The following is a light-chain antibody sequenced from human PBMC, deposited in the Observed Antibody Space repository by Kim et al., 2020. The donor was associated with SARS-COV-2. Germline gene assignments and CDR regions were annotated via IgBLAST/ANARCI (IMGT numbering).Light chain of an antibody. Sequence: AIQLAQSPSSLSASVGDRVTITCWASQGIGTSLAWYRQRPGKAPQLLMEGTSTLESGVPSGFTGSGSGTDFILTISSLQPEDFATYYCQQFKSFPPTFGQGTKVDIK. J-gene: IGKJ1*01. CDR2: GTS. CDR3: QQFKSFPPT. CDR1: QGIGTS. V-gene: IGKV1-13*02.